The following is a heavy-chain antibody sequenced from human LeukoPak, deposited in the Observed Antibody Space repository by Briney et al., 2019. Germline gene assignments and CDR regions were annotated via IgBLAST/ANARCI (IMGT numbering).Heavy chain of an antibody. CDR1: GYSISSAYY. D-gene: IGHD7-27*01. CDR3: ARLDWGSGFDY. V-gene: IGHV4-38-2*01. CDR2: IYHSGST. J-gene: IGHJ4*02. Sequence: SETLSLTCAVSGYSISSAYYWGWIRQPPGKGLEWIGNIYHSGSTYYKPSLKSRVTILVDTSKNQLSLKLSSVTAADTAVYYCARLDWGSGFDYWGQGTLVTVSS.